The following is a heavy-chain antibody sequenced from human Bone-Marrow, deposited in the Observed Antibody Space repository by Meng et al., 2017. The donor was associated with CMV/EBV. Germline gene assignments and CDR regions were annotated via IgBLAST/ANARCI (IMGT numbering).Heavy chain of an antibody. Sequence: SCAASGFTFSSYWMTWLRQIPGRGLEWVATIKQDGSEKDYGDSVKGRFTVSRDNAKSSLSLQMNYPRVEDTGIYYCARVERSDDSRYRPFDYWGQGSLVTVSS. V-gene: IGHV3-7*01. CDR3: ARVERSDDSRYRPFDY. CDR2: IKQDGSEK. J-gene: IGHJ4*02. D-gene: IGHD3-16*01. CDR1: GFTFSSYW.